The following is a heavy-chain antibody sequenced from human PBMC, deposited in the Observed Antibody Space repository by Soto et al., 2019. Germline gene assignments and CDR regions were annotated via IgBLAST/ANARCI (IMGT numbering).Heavy chain of an antibody. CDR2: VSGSGDST. J-gene: IGHJ4*02. CDR3: ATSNYGERD. CDR1: GFTLSEYG. D-gene: IGHD3-10*01. V-gene: IGHV3-23*01. Sequence: ELQVLESGGGLVQPGGSLRLTCAASGFTLSEYGTSWVRQAPGKGLEWVSFVSGSGDSTYYPDSVKGRFTISRDSSKNTVCLQMNSLRAEDMAVYYCATSNYGERDWGQGPLVTVSS.